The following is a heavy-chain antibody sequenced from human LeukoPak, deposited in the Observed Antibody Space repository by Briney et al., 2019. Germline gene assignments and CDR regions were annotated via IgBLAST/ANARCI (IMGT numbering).Heavy chain of an antibody. CDR2: IYPGDSDT. CDR1: GSSFTSYW. CDR3: ATVTMVRGVTYQNWFDP. Sequence: GGSLQISCKGSGSSFTSYWIGRVRQLPGKGLEWMGIIYPGDSDTRYSPSFQGQVTISADKSISTAYLQWSSLKASDTAMYYCATVTMVRGVTYQNWFDPWGQGTLVTVSS. J-gene: IGHJ5*02. D-gene: IGHD3-10*01. V-gene: IGHV5-51*01.